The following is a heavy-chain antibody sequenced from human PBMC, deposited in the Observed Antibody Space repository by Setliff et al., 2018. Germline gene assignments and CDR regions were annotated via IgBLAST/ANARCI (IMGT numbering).Heavy chain of an antibody. CDR1: GFTFSSYW. J-gene: IGHJ4*02. D-gene: IGHD3-10*01. Sequence: GGSLRLSCTASGFTFSSYWMSWVRQAPGKGLEWVANIKQDGSEKYYVDSVKGRFSVSRDDAKNSLYLQMNSLRVEDTAVYYCARGTSYGSRSDYLDAWGQGTLVTVSS. CDR2: IKQDGSEK. CDR3: ARGTSYGSRSDYLDA. V-gene: IGHV3-7*01.